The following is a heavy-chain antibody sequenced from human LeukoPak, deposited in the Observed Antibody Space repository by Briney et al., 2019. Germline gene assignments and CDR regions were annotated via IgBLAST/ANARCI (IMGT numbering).Heavy chain of an antibody. J-gene: IGHJ4*02. CDR1: GYSFTSYW. V-gene: IGHV5-51*01. CDR3: ARRVTIFGVVDLDY. CDR2: IYPGDADT. D-gene: IGHD3-3*01. Sequence: GESLKISCKGSGYSFTSYWIGWVRQMPGKGLEWMGIIYPGDADTSYSPSFQGQVTISADKSISTPYLQWSSLKASDTAMYYCARRVTIFGVVDLDYWGKGTLVTVSS.